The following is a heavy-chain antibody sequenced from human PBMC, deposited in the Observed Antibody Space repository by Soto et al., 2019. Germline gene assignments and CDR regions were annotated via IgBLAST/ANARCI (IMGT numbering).Heavy chain of an antibody. J-gene: IGHJ5*02. CDR2: LDPGKST. D-gene: IGHD3-22*01. CDR3: ARVGPWVPYYYDSGTYTFEIWTDP. Sequence: PWGTRSLPCAVFGYSISSVYYWGCLRHPPGKELEWVRCLDPGKSTYCIPSLNSRVTLSNDMPTNHVSLTLNSVTAADTAFYYCARVGPWVPYYYDSGTYTFEIWTDPWGQGTLVTVSS. V-gene: IGHV4-38-2*01. CDR1: GYSISSVYY.